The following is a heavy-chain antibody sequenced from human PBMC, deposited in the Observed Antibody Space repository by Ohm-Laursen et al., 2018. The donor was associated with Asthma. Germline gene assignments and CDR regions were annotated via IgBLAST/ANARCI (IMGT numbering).Heavy chain of an antibody. D-gene: IGHD6-19*01. CDR1: GGSVSSGSYY. J-gene: IGHJ6*02. CDR3: ARDGSSVAGTPYGMDV. Sequence: GTLSLTCTVSGGSVSSGSYYWIWIRQPPGRGLEFIGYVYHTGSTIYNPSLKGRVTISVDTSKNQFSLKLSSVTAADTAVYYCARDGSSVAGTPYGMDVWGQGTTVTVSS. V-gene: IGHV4-61*01. CDR2: VYHTGST.